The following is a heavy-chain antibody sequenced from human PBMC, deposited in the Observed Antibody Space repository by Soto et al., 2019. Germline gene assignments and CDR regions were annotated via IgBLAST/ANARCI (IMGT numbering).Heavy chain of an antibody. Sequence: PSETLSLTCTVTGGSMTTGDQYWTWIRHRPGEGLEWFGYINHRGSLYYNPSLESRVSMSVDTSKNQFSLNLSSVTAADTAVYYCARELPQRQGRNMDAWGQGNTVTVSS. CDR3: ARELPQRQGRNMDA. D-gene: IGHD1-1*01. J-gene: IGHJ6*02. V-gene: IGHV4-31*03. CDR1: GGSMTTGDQY. CDR2: INHRGSL.